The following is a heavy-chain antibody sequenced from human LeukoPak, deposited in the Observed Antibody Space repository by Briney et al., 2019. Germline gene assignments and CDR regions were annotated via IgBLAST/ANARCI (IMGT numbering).Heavy chain of an antibody. CDR2: ISYDGSKE. D-gene: IGHD3-22*01. V-gene: IGHV3-30*18. Sequence: GRSLRLPCAASGFSFSSYGMPWVRQAPGKGLEWVAVISYDGSKEYYADSVKGRFTISRDNSKNTLYLQMNSLRAEDTAVYYCAKPPYDSSGYYQSTFDYWGQGTLVTVSS. CDR1: GFSFSSYG. CDR3: AKPPYDSSGYYQSTFDY. J-gene: IGHJ4*02.